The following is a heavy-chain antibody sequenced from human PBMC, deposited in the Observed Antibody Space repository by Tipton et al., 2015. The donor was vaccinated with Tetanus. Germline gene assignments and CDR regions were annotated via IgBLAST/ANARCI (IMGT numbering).Heavy chain of an antibody. CDR3: ARNVYTVTNDAFDI. CDR1: GGSLRGGDHN. V-gene: IGHV4-61*08. D-gene: IGHD4-11*01. CDR2: VYHSGLT. Sequence: TLSLTCSVSGGSLRGGDHNWSWIRQPPGKGLEWIGYVYHSGLTNYTPSLKSRLTISIDTSKNQFSLKLKSVTAADTAVYYCARNVYTVTNDAFDIWGHGTLVNVSS. J-gene: IGHJ3*02.